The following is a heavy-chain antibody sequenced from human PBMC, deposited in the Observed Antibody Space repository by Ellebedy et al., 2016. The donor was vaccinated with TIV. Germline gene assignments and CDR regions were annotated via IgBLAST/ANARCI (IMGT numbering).Heavy chain of an antibody. Sequence: MPSETLSLTCAVYGGSFSGYYWTWIRQPPGKGLEWIGEINHSGSTTYNPSLKSRVTISVDTSRNRVSLKLSSVTAADTAVYYCARSTTVTTASYEYWGQGTLVTVSS. CDR2: INHSGST. J-gene: IGHJ4*02. D-gene: IGHD4-17*01. V-gene: IGHV4-34*01. CDR1: GGSFSGYY. CDR3: ARSTTVTTASYEY.